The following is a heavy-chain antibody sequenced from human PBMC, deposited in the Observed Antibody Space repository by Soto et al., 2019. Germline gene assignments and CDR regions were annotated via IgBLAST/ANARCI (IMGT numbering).Heavy chain of an antibody. V-gene: IGHV3-23*01. CDR2: ISAGAVAT. CDR1: GVTVRSYA. D-gene: IGHD2-21*02. CDR3: AKARTSETAYDVFAF. J-gene: IGHJ3*01. Sequence: GGSLRLSCAASGVTVRSYAMSWVRQAPGEGLEWVSAISAGAVATNYADSVKGRFTISRDNAKNILCLQMNSLRAEDTAVYYCAKARTSETAYDVFAFWGQGTVVPVSS.